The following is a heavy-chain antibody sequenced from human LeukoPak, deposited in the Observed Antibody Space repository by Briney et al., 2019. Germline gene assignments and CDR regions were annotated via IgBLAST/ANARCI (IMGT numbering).Heavy chain of an antibody. Sequence: PGGSLRLSCAASGFTFSSYEMNWVRQAPGKGLEWVSYISSSGSTIYYADSVKGRFTISRDNAKNSLYLQMNSLRAEDTAVYYCARDSNGYYYLDYWGQGTLVTVSS. CDR2: ISSSGSTI. D-gene: IGHD3-22*01. CDR1: GFTFSSYE. CDR3: ARDSNGYYYLDY. V-gene: IGHV3-48*03. J-gene: IGHJ4*02.